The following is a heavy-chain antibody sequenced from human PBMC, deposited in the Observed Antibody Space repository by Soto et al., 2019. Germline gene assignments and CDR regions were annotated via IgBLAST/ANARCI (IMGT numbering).Heavy chain of an antibody. CDR2: INPSTGST. D-gene: IGHD4-17*01. Sequence: SVKVSCKASGYTFTNYYIHWVRQAPGQGLEWMGIINPSTGSTTYAQKFQGRVTLTRDTSTSTVYMDLSSLRSEDTAVYYCAIGLFTTGTRWGYVDYWGQGALVTVSS. V-gene: IGHV1-46*01. CDR1: GYTFTNYY. CDR3: AIGLFTTGTRWGYVDY. J-gene: IGHJ4*02.